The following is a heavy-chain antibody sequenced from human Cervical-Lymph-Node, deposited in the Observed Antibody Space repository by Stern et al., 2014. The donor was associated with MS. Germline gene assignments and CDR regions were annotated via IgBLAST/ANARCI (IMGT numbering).Heavy chain of an antibody. CDR1: GFTFSSYA. CDR3: ASKHGGELWGYFGY. J-gene: IGHJ4*02. CDR2: ISYDGSNQ. Sequence: VQLVESGGGVVQPGRSLRLSCAASGFTFSSYAMHWVRQAPGKGLEWLAVISYDGSNQYYADSVKGRFTVSRDNSRNTLYLQVSSLRPEDTAEYYCASKHGGELWGYFGYWGQGTLVTVSS. V-gene: IGHV3-30-3*01. D-gene: IGHD1-7*01.